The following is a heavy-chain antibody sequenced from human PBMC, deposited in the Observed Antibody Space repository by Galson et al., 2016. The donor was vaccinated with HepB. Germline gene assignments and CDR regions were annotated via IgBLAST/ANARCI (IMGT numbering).Heavy chain of an antibody. CDR2: ISGGGDGT. CDR3: AGGLGAWSLYYFDY. CDR1: GFTFTNYG. Sequence: SLRLSCAASGFTFTNYGMSWVRQAPGKGLEWVSAISGGGDGTFYAESVKGRFTVSRDKSKNTLYLQMISLRADDTAVYYCAGGLGAWSLYYFDYWGLGTLVTVSS. J-gene: IGHJ4*02. V-gene: IGHV3-23*01. D-gene: IGHD2-21*02.